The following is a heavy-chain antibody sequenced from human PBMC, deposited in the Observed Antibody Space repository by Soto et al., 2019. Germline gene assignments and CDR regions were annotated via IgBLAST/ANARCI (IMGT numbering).Heavy chain of an antibody. V-gene: IGHV5-51*01. D-gene: IGHD3-16*01. CDR1: GYTFSNYL. J-gene: IGHJ5*02. CDR2: VNPDDSDA. CDR3: AKASREYNYANWFDT. Sequence: GESLKISCKGSGYTFSNYLIAWVRQIPGKGLEWMGIVNPDDSDATYSPSFRGHVVLSADKAIATAYLQLRALKASDSAIYYCAKASREYNYANWFDTWGQGTLVTVSS.